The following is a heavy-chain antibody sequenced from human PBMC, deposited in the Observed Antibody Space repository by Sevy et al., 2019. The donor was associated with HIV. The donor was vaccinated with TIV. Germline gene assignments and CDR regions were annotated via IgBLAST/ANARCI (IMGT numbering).Heavy chain of an antibody. CDR3: ARVSGWHLRYGMDV. D-gene: IGHD6-19*01. J-gene: IGHJ6*02. Sequence: ASVKVSCKASGFNFASYDIYWVRQATGQGLEWMGWMNTNTGNTGFAQKFQGRVTMTRNTSITTAYMELSNLRSEDTAVYYCARVSGWHLRYGMDVWGQETTVTVSS. CDR1: GFNFASYD. CDR2: MNTNTGNT. V-gene: IGHV1-8*02.